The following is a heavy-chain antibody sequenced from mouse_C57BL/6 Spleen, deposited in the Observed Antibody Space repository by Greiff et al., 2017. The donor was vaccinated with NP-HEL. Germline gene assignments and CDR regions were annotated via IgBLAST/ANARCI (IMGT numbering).Heavy chain of an antibody. CDR2: IYPGDGDT. CDR3: ARGNYYVDY. CDR1: GYAFSSSW. D-gene: IGHD2-1*01. V-gene: IGHV1-82*01. Sequence: VKVVESGPELVKPGASVKISCKASGYAFSSSWMNWVKQRPGKGLEWIGRIYPGDGDTNYNGKFKGKATLTADKSSSTAYMQLSSLTSEDSAVYFCARGNYYVDYWGQGTTLTVSS. J-gene: IGHJ2*01.